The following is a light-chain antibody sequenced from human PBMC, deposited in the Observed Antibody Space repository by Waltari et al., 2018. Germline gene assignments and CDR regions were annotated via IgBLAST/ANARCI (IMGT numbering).Light chain of an antibody. V-gene: IGKV4-1*01. J-gene: IGKJ4*01. Sequence: DIVMTQSPDSLAVSLGARATITCKSSQSVLYSSNNKNYLAWYQQKPGQPPKLLIYWASIRESGVPDRFSGSGSGTDFTLTISSLQAEDVAVYYCQQYYSTPLTFGGGTKVEIK. CDR1: QSVLYSSNNKNY. CDR2: WAS. CDR3: QQYYSTPLT.